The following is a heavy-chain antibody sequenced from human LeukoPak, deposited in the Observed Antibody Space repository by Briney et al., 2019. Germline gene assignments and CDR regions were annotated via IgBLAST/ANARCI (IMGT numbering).Heavy chain of an antibody. J-gene: IGHJ5*02. V-gene: IGHV2-5*02. Sequence: SGPTLVKPTQTLTLTCTFSGLSLSSSGVGVGWIRQPPGKALEWLARIYWDDDKRYSPSLKSRPTITKDTSKNQVVLTMTNMDPVDTATYYCAHSRDLERNLWFGESDVDVWFDPWGQGTLVIVSS. D-gene: IGHD3-10*01. CDR3: AHSRDLERNLWFGESDVDVWFDP. CDR2: IYWDDDK. CDR1: GLSLSSSGVG.